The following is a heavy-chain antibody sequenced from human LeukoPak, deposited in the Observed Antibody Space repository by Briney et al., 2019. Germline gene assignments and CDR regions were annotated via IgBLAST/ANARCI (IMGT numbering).Heavy chain of an antibody. CDR1: GFTFSSYA. V-gene: IGHV3-23*01. D-gene: IGHD3-22*01. Sequence: GGSLRLSCAASGFTFSSYAMSWVRQAPGKGLGWVSAISGSGGSTYYADSVKGRFTISRDNSKNTLYLQMNSLRAEDTAVYYCANQGPLYDSSGYYLTPFDYWGQGTLVTVSS. CDR3: ANQGPLYDSSGYYLTPFDY. J-gene: IGHJ4*02. CDR2: ISGSGGST.